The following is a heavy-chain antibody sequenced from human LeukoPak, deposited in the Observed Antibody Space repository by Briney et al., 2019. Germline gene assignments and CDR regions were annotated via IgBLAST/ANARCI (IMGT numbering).Heavy chain of an antibody. CDR2: ISSSSSYI. CDR3: AREGGRRGAYYYYYMDV. J-gene: IGHJ6*03. D-gene: IGHD3-16*01. CDR1: GFTVSSNE. V-gene: IGHV3-21*01. Sequence: GGSLRLSCAASGFTVSSNEMSWVRQAPGKGLEWVSSISSSSSYIYYADSVKGRFTISRDNAKNSLYLQMNSLRAEDTAVYYCAREGGRRGAYYYYYMDVWGKGTTVTVSS.